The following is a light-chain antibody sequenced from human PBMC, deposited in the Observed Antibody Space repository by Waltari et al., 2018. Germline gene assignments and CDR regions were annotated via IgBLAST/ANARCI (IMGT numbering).Light chain of an antibody. V-gene: IGKV3-11*01. J-gene: IGKJ5*01. Sequence: IALTQFPATLSLSPGERATLSCRASQSVDSYLLWYQQRRSQTPRLVMYAASRRATGIPARFSGSGSGTVFTLTISSLEPDDFAVYYCHQRSNWPITFGQGTRLEI. CDR1: QSVDSY. CDR2: AAS. CDR3: HQRSNWPIT.